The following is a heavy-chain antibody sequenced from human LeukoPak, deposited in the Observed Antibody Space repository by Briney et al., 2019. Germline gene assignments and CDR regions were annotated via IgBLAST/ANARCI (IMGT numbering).Heavy chain of an antibody. CDR2: INPSGGTT. D-gene: IGHD3-9*01. V-gene: IGHV1-46*01. Sequence: GASVKVSCKASGYTFTSYHMHWVRQAPGQGLEWMGIINPSGGTTNYAQKFRGRVTMTRDMSTSTVYMELSSLRSEDTAVYYCARGHYDILTGYYDYWGQGTLVTVSS. CDR1: GYTFTSYH. J-gene: IGHJ4*02. CDR3: ARGHYDILTGYYDY.